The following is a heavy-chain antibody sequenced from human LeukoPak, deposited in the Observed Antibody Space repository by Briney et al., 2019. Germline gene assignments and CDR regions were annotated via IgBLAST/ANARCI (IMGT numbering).Heavy chain of an antibody. CDR3: ARQIAAAGTYYFDY. CDR2: IYYSGST. V-gene: IGHV4-39*01. D-gene: IGHD6-13*01. J-gene: IGHJ4*02. CDR1: GFTFSSYA. Sequence: NTGGSLRLSCAASGFTFSSYAMSWIRQPPGKGLEWIGSIYYSGSTYYNPSLKSRVTISVDTSKNQFSLKLSSVTAADTAVYYCARQIAAAGTYYFDYWGQGTLVTVSS.